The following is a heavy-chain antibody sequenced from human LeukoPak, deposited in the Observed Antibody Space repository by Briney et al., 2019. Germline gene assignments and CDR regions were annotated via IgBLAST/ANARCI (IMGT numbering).Heavy chain of an antibody. CDR1: GGSIDCSSYY. V-gene: IGHV4-39*01. D-gene: IGHD6-13*01. Sequence: PSETLSLTCTVSGGSIDCSSYYWGWIRQPPGKGLEWIGNMYYSGSPYYNPSLKSRVTISVDTSKNQFSLNLNSVTAADTAVYYCARHPGIAAAGTWVDFWGQGTLVTVSS. J-gene: IGHJ4*02. CDR2: MYYSGSP. CDR3: ARHPGIAAAGTWVDF.